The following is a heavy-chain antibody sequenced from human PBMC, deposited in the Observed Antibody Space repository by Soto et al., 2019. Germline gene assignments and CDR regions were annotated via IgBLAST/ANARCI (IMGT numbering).Heavy chain of an antibody. J-gene: IGHJ4*02. CDR3: ARGRYGEY. CDR1: GYAFTTYG. D-gene: IGHD3-10*01. V-gene: IGHV1-18*01. Sequence: QVHLVQSGAEVKKPGASVKVSCKGSGYAFTTYGITWVRQAPGQGLEWMGWISAHNGNTNYAQKLQGRVTVTRDTSTSTAYMELRSLRSDDTGVYYCARGRYGEYWGQGALVTVSS. CDR2: ISAHNGNT.